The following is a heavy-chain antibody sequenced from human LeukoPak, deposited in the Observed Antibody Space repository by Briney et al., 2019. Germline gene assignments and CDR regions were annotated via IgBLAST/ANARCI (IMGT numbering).Heavy chain of an antibody. V-gene: IGHV3-48*04. D-gene: IGHD6-13*01. CDR1: GFTLSSYN. J-gene: IGHJ4*02. Sequence: GGSLRLSCAASGFTLSSYNMNWVRQAPGKGREWISYISGSSSTIYYAGSVKGRFTISRDNAKNSLYLQMNSLRAEDTAVYYCARDQQLVRWYFDYWGQGTLVTVSS. CDR3: ARDQQLVRWYFDY. CDR2: ISGSSSTI.